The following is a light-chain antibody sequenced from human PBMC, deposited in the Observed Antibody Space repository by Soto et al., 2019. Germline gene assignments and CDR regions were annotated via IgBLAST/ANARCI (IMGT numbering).Light chain of an antibody. V-gene: IGKV3-11*01. CDR2: DAS. Sequence: EIVLTQSPATLSLSPGERATLSCRASQSVSSYLAWYQQKPGQAPRLLIYDASNRTTGIPARFSGSASATDFTLAIRRLEPEDLAVYYCQQRSNWLGTFGQGTKVEIK. CDR1: QSVSSY. J-gene: IGKJ1*01. CDR3: QQRSNWLGT.